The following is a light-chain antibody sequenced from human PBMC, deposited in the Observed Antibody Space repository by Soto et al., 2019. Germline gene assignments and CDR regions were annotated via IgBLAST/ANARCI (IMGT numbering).Light chain of an antibody. CDR3: QQRTNWLTST. V-gene: IGKV3-11*01. CDR1: QNVRSY. J-gene: IGKJ5*01. CDR2: DAS. Sequence: EIVLTQSPATLSLSPGERATLSCRASQNVRSYLAWYQQKPGQAPRLLIHDASSRATGIPDRFSGSGSGTAFTLTISSLEPEDSAVYYCQQRTNWLTSTFGQGTRLEIK.